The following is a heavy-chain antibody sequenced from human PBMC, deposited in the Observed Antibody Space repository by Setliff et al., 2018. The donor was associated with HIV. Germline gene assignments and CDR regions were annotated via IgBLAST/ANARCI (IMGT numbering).Heavy chain of an antibody. V-gene: IGHV4-34*01. CDR3: ARAPGPYGDYNWFDP. D-gene: IGHD4-17*01. CDR2: INHSGST. CDR1: GGSFNGYS. J-gene: IGHJ5*02. Sequence: SETLSLTCAVYGGSFNGYSWTWIRQPPGKGLEWIGGINHSGSTNYNPSLKSRVTISVDTSKNHFSLKLNSETAADTAVYYCARAPGPYGDYNWFDPWGQGALVTVSS.